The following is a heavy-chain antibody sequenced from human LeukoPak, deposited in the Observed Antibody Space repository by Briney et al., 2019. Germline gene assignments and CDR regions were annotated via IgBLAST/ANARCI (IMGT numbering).Heavy chain of an antibody. V-gene: IGHV3-33*01. Sequence: GGSLRLSCAASGFTFSNYGMHCVRQAPGKGLEWVAVVWHDGRNKYYADSVKGRFTISRDNSKNTLFLQMNSLRVDDTAVYYCATEYDYWGQGTLVTVSS. J-gene: IGHJ4*02. CDR3: ATEYDY. CDR2: VWHDGRNK. CDR1: GFTFSNYG.